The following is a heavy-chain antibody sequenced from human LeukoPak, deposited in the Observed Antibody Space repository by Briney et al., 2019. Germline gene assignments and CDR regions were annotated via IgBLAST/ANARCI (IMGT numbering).Heavy chain of an antibody. Sequence: GGSLRLSCAASGFTFSSYSMNWVRQAPGKGLEWVSSISSSSSYIYYADSVKGRFTFSRDNAKNSLYLQMNSLRAEDTAVYYCARDSGYSGYGFDYWGQGTLVTVSS. CDR2: ISSSSSYI. D-gene: IGHD5-12*01. CDR3: ARDSGYSGYGFDY. CDR1: GFTFSSYS. J-gene: IGHJ4*02. V-gene: IGHV3-21*01.